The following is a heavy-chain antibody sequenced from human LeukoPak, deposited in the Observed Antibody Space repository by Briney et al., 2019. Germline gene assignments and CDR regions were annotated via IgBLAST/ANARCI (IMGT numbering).Heavy chain of an antibody. CDR3: ARQSWETPLRGGRSTGKTYYFDY. CDR1: GGSISSYY. CDR2: IYYSGST. D-gene: IGHD1-14*01. V-gene: IGHV4-59*08. J-gene: IGHJ4*02. Sequence: SETLSLTCTVSGGSISSYYWSWIRQPPGKGLEWIGYIYYSGSTNYNPSLKSRVTISVDTSKSQFSLKLSSVTAADTAVYYCARQSWETPLRGGRSTGKTYYFDYWGQGTLVTVSS.